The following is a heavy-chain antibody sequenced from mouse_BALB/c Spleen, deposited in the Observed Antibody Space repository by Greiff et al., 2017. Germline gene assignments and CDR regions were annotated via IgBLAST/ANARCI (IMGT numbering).Heavy chain of an antibody. D-gene: IGHD2-4*01. V-gene: IGHV1-5*01. CDR2: IYPGNSDT. Sequence: EVQLQQSGTVLARPGASVKMSCKASGYSFTSYWMHWVKQRPGQGLEWIGAIYPGNSDTSYNQKFKGKAKLTAVTSASTAYMELSSLTNEDSAVYYCTRENYDYEGYFDYWGQGTTLTVSS. J-gene: IGHJ2*01. CDR1: GYSFTSYW. CDR3: TRENYDYEGYFDY.